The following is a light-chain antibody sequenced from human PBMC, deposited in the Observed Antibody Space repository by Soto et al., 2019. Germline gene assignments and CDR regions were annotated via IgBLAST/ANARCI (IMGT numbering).Light chain of an antibody. CDR1: SSNIETNF. Sequence: QSVLTQPPSVSAAPGQKVIISCSGSSSNIETNFVSWYQQLPGTAPKFLIFDNNKRPSGIPDRFSGSKSGTSATLGITGLQTGDEADYYCVTWDTSLTTTVLFGGGTKLTVL. CDR2: DNN. V-gene: IGLV1-51*01. J-gene: IGLJ2*01. CDR3: VTWDTSLTTTVL.